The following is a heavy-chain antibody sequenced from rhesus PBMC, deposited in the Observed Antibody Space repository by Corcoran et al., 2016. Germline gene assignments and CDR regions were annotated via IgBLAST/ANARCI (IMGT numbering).Heavy chain of an antibody. CDR2: IYGSSGST. D-gene: IGHD1-1-1*01. CDR1: GFSLSSNY. CDR3: ALIAGISFYYFDY. Sequence: QVQLQESGPGLVKPSETLSLTCAVSGFSLSSNYWSCIRHPPRKGLEWIGYIYGSSGSTYYNPSLKSRVTISTDTSKNQFSLKLSSVTAADTAVYYCALIAGISFYYFDYWGQGVLVTVSS. J-gene: IGHJ4*01. V-gene: IGHV4-165*01.